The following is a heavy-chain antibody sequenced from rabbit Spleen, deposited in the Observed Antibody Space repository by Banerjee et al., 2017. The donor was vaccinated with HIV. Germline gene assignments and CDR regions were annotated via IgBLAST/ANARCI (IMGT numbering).Heavy chain of an antibody. Sequence: QEQLEESGGDLVKPGASLTLTCTASGFSFSSGYDMCWVRQAPGKGLEWIACIYGGDGSSTAYANWAKGRFTISKSSSTTVPLQMTSLTAADTATYFCARDTGSSFSTYGMDLWGQGTLVTVS. CDR2: IYGGDGSST. D-gene: IGHD8-1*01. V-gene: IGHV1S45*01. CDR3: ARDTGSSFSTYGMDL. CDR1: GFSFSSGYD. J-gene: IGHJ6*01.